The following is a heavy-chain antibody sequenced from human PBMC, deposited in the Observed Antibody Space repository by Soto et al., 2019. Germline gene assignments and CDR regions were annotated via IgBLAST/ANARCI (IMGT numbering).Heavy chain of an antibody. D-gene: IGHD3-3*01. CDR1: GYSFTSFW. CDR2: IYPGDSDT. Sequence: PGESLKISCKGSGYSFTSFWIGWVRQMPGKGLEWMGIIYPGDSDTRYSPSFQGQVTISADKSISTAYLQWSSLKASDTAMYYCARHTGQGDFWSGYYRKSDAFDIWGQGTMVTVSS. J-gene: IGHJ3*02. CDR3: ARHTGQGDFWSGYYRKSDAFDI. V-gene: IGHV5-51*01.